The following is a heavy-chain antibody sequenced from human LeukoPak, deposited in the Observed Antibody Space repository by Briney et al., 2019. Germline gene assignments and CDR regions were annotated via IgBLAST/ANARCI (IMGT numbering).Heavy chain of an antibody. V-gene: IGHV3-11*06. J-gene: IGHJ4*02. CDR2: ISTTGTYT. CDR1: GFTFSDYY. Sequence: PGGSLRLSCVASGFTFSDYYMGWIRQTPGKGLEWVSYISTTGTYTDYADSVKGRFTISRDNVKNSLHLQMNSLRAEDTAVYYCAKDHCGGGTCYFDYWGQGALVTVSS. D-gene: IGHD2-21*01. CDR3: AKDHCGGGTCYFDY.